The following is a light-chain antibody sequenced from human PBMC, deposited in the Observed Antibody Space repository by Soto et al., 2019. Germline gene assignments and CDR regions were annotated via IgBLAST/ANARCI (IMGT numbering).Light chain of an antibody. CDR3: RQSYSTPPYT. CDR2: AAY. V-gene: IGKV1-39*01. J-gene: IGKJ2*01. CDR1: QYINNY. Sequence: DIQMTQSPSSLSTSVGDRVTITCRASQYINNYLNWYQQKPGKPPKLLIFAAYNLQIVGPSRFSGSGSGTDFILPIISLLPNDFATNYCRQSYSTPPYTFGQGTKLDIK.